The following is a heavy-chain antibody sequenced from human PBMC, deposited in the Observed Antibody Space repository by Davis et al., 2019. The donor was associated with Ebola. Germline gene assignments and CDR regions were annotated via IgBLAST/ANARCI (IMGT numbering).Heavy chain of an antibody. V-gene: IGHV3-9*01. CDR3: VKDATLLWFGWFDP. D-gene: IGHD3-10*01. CDR1: GFTFDDYA. CDR2: ISWNSGSI. J-gene: IGHJ5*02. Sequence: SLKISCAASGFTFDDYAMHWVRQAPGKGLEWVSGISWNSGSIGYADSVKGRFTISRDNSKNTLYLQMSSLRAEDTAVYYCVKDATLLWFGWFDPWGQGTLVTVSS.